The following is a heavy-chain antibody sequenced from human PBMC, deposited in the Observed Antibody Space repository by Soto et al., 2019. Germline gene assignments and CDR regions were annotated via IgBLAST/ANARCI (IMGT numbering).Heavy chain of an antibody. CDR1: GFAFRNFA. V-gene: IGHV3-21*06. CDR2: ISSTGGSI. Sequence: EVQLVESGGGQVRPGGSLRLSCAVYGFAFRNFAMNWIRQAPGKGLEWVSSISSTGGSIYYAESLKGRFTVSRDNAQNFLYLQMNRLRVEDTAVYYCARAAREMATTPHGYWGQGTLVTVSS. CDR3: ARAAREMATTPHGY. J-gene: IGHJ4*02. D-gene: IGHD5-12*01.